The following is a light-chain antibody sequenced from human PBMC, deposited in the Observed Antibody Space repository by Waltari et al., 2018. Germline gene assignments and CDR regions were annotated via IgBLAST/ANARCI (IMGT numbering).Light chain of an antibody. CDR2: WAS. Sequence: DIVMTQSPDSLAVSLGERATINCKSSQSVLYNSNGTNYLAWYQQKPGQPPKLLIYWASTRQAGVPDRFSGSGSGTDFTLTINSLQAEDVAVYYCQQYYRSRTFGQGTKVEIK. CDR1: QSVLYNSNGTNY. CDR3: QQYYRSRT. J-gene: IGKJ1*01. V-gene: IGKV4-1*01.